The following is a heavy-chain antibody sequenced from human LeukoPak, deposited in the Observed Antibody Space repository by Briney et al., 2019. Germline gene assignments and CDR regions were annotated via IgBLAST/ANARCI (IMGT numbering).Heavy chain of an antibody. Sequence: PGGSLRLSCAASGFTFSSYSMNWVRQAPGKGLEWVSSISSSSSYIYYADSVKGRFTISRDNAKNSLYLRMNSLRAEDTAVYYCARDLWGTIVVVPAAMDYWGQGTLVTVSS. CDR2: ISSSSSYI. J-gene: IGHJ4*02. CDR3: ARDLWGTIVVVPAAMDY. V-gene: IGHV3-21*01. D-gene: IGHD2-2*01. CDR1: GFTFSSYS.